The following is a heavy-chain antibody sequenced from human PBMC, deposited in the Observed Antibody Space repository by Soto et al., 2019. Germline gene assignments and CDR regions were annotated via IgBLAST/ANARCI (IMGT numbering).Heavy chain of an antibody. CDR2: ISAYNGNT. V-gene: IGHV1-18*01. Sequence: QVQLVQSGAEVKKPGASVKVSCKASGYTFTSYGISWVRQAPGQGLEWMGWISAYNGNTNYAQKLQGRGTMTTHTTTSTASMGVRSLRSDDTAVYYCARSSGTSYIWFDPWGQGTLVTVSS. D-gene: IGHD1-26*01. CDR1: GYTFTSYG. J-gene: IGHJ5*02. CDR3: ARSSGTSYIWFDP.